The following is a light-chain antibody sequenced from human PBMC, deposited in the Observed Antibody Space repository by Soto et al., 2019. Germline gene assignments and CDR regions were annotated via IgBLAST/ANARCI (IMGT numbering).Light chain of an antibody. V-gene: IGKV1-39*01. CDR2: TAS. J-gene: IGKJ4*01. CDR1: QNIGSY. Sequence: DIQMTQSPSSLSASVGDRVTITCRASQNIGSYFNWYQQKPGKAPKLLITTASTLQSGVPSRFSSGGSATDFTLTISRLQPEDFATYYCQQSDSTPLTFGGGTKVEIK. CDR3: QQSDSTPLT.